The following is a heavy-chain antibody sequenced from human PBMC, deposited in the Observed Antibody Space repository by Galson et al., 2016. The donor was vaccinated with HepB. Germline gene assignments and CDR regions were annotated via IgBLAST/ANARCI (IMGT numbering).Heavy chain of an antibody. CDR1: GDSIISRGYY. Sequence: SETLSLTCTVSGDSIISRGYYWGWIRQSPGKGLEWIGTISYSGNTYYNPSLKSRVTMSLDTSKNQFSLRLDSVTAADTAVYYCARGTLGAAATMAFDYWGQGTLVSVSS. V-gene: IGHV4-39*07. CDR3: ARGTLGAAATMAFDY. J-gene: IGHJ4*02. D-gene: IGHD1-26*01. CDR2: ISYSGNT.